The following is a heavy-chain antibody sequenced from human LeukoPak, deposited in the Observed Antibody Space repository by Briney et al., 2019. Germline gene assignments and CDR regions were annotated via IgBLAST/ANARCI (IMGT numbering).Heavy chain of an antibody. Sequence: PGGSLRLSCAASGFTLSNYWMSWVRQAPGKGLEWVANIKEDGSEKYYVDSVKGRFTISRDNARNSLYLQMNSLRAEDTAVYYCASGRQLGYWGQGTLVTASS. CDR1: GFTLSNYW. CDR2: IKEDGSEK. D-gene: IGHD6-13*01. CDR3: ASGRQLGY. V-gene: IGHV3-7*01. J-gene: IGHJ4*02.